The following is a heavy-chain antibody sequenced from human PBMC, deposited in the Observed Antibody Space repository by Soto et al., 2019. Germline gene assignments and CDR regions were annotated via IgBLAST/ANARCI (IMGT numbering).Heavy chain of an antibody. J-gene: IGHJ4*02. D-gene: IGHD2-21*01. CDR3: ASGHVVAVDY. V-gene: IGHV3-30-3*01. CDR2: ISYDGSNK. CDR1: GFTFSSYA. Sequence: QVQLVESGGGVVQPGRSLRLSCAASGFTFSSYAMHWVRQAPGKGLEWVAVISYDGSNKYYADSVKGRFTISRDNSKNTLYLQMNSRRVEDRAVYYCASGHVVAVDYWGQGTLVTLSS.